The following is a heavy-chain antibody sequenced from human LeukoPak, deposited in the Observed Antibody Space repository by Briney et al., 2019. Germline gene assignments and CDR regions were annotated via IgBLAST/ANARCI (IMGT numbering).Heavy chain of an antibody. Sequence: ASVKVSCKASGYTFTSYGISWVRQAPGQGLEWMGWISAYNGNTNYARKLQGRVTMTTDTSTSTAYMELRSLRSDDTAVCYCARDRSYYYGSGSFYYYGMDVWGKGTTVTVSS. J-gene: IGHJ6*04. CDR2: ISAYNGNT. V-gene: IGHV1-18*04. D-gene: IGHD3-10*01. CDR1: GYTFTSYG. CDR3: ARDRSYYYGSGSFYYYGMDV.